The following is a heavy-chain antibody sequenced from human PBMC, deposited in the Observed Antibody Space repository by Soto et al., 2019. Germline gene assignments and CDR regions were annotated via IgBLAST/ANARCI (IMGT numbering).Heavy chain of an antibody. CDR1: GFTFSSYG. CDR2: ISYDGSNK. Sequence: QVQLVESGGGVVQPGRSLRLSCAASGFTFSSYGMHWVRQAPGKGLEWVAVISYDGSNKYYADSVKGRFTISRDNSKNTLYLQMNSLRAEDTAVYYCAKDYGSGLPDYWGQGTLVNVSS. D-gene: IGHD3-10*01. CDR3: AKDYGSGLPDY. J-gene: IGHJ4*02. V-gene: IGHV3-30*18.